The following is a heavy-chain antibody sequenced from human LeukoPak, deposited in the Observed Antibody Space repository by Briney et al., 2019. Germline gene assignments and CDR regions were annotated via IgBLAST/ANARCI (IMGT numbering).Heavy chain of an antibody. CDR3: ARTRSKQQLDDAFDI. J-gene: IGHJ3*02. Sequence: SVKVSCKASGGTFSSYAISWVRQAPGQGLEWMGGIIPIFGTANYAQNFQGRVTISADESTSTGYMELSRLRSEDTAVYYCARTRSKQQLDDAFDIWGQGTMVTVSS. CDR1: GGTFSSYA. D-gene: IGHD6-13*01. CDR2: IIPIFGTA. V-gene: IGHV1-69*13.